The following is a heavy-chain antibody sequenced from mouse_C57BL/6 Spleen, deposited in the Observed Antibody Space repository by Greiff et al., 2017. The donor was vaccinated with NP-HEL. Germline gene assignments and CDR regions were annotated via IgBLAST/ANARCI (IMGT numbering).Heavy chain of an antibody. CDR1: GYTFTSYW. CDR2: IDPSDSYP. J-gene: IGHJ2*01. Sequence: QVQLQQPGAELVMPGPSVKLSCTASGYTFTSYWMHWVKQRPGQGLEWIGEIDPSDSYPNYNQKFKGKSPLTVAKSSSTAYMQLSSLTSADSAVYYCASNWDGLDYWGQGTTLTVSS. V-gene: IGHV1-69*01. CDR3: ASNWDGLDY. D-gene: IGHD4-1*02.